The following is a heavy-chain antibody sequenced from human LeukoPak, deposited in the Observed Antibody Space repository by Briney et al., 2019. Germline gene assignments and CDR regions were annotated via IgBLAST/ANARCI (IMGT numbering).Heavy chain of an antibody. D-gene: IGHD2-2*01. CDR1: GYTFTSYD. V-gene: IGHV1-8*03. Sequence: ASVKVSCKASGYTFTSYDINWVRQATGQGLEWMGWMNPNSGNTGYAQKFQGRVTITADKSTSTAYMELSSLRSEDTAVYYCARVVVVPAAEYYYYYYMDVWGKGTTVTVSS. CDR2: MNPNSGNT. J-gene: IGHJ6*03. CDR3: ARVVVVPAAEYYYYYYMDV.